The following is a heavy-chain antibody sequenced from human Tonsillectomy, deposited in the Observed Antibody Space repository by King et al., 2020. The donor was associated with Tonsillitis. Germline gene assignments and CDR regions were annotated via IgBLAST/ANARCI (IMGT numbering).Heavy chain of an antibody. Sequence: VQLQESGPGLVKPSETLSLTCTVSGGSISSYYWSWIRQPPGKGLEWIGYIYYSGSTNYNPSLKSRVTISVDTSKNQFSLKLSSVTAADTAVYYCARHVRYFGVRKFDPWGQGTLVTVSS. V-gene: IGHV4-59*08. CDR3: ARHVRYFGVRKFDP. J-gene: IGHJ5*02. CDR2: IYYSGST. CDR1: GGSISSYY. D-gene: IGHD3-9*01.